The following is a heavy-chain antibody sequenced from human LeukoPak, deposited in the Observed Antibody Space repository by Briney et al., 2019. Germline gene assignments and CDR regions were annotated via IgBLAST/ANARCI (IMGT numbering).Heavy chain of an antibody. CDR2: IYYSGST. J-gene: IGHJ4*01. D-gene: IGHD5-12*01. Sequence: SETLSLTCTVSGGSISSDYFWGWVRQPPGKGLEWIGSIYYSGSTSYNPPLKSRVIISVDTSKNQFSLRLTSVTAADTAIYYCARARYSTSHQVDYWGHGILVTVSS. CDR1: GGSISSDYF. V-gene: IGHV4-38-2*02. CDR3: ARARYSTSHQVDY.